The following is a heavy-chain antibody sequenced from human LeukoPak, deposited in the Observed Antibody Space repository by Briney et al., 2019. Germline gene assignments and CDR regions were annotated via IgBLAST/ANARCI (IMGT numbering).Heavy chain of an antibody. V-gene: IGHV4-59*01. CDR2: IYYSGST. CDR3: ARGSLGRDGDHFDS. J-gene: IGHJ4*02. D-gene: IGHD5-24*01. Sequence: PSQTLSLTCTVSDGSISSDYWSWIRQPPGKGLEWIGYIYYSGSTNYNPFLKSRVTISIDASKNQFSLKLSSVTAADTAVYYCARGSLGRDGDHFDSWGQGTLVTVSS. CDR1: DGSISSDY.